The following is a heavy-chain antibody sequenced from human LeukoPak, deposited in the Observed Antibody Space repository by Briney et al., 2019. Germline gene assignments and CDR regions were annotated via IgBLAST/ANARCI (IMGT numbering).Heavy chain of an antibody. J-gene: IGHJ5*02. CDR3: AREAGGDPGVWFDP. CDR2: IYYSGST. CDR1: GGSNSSYY. V-gene: IGHV4-59*01. D-gene: IGHD2-21*02. Sequence: SETLSLTCTVSGGSNSSYYWSWIRQPPGKGLEWIGYIYYSGSTNYNPSLKSRVTISVDTSKNQFSLKLSSVTAADTAVYYCAREAGGDPGVWFDPWGQGTLVTVSS.